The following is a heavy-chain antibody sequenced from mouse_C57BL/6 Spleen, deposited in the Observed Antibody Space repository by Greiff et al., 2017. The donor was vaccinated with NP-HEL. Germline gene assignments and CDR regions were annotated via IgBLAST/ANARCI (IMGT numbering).Heavy chain of an antibody. J-gene: IGHJ2*01. Sequence: DVMLVESGGGLVQPGGSLKLSCAASGFTFSSYGMSWVRQTPDKRLELVATINSNGGSTYYPDSVKGRFTISRDNAKNTRYLQMTSLKSEDTAMYYCARMARTINWGQGTTLTVSS. CDR1: GFTFSSYG. CDR3: ARMARTIN. V-gene: IGHV5-6-3*01. CDR2: INSNGGST.